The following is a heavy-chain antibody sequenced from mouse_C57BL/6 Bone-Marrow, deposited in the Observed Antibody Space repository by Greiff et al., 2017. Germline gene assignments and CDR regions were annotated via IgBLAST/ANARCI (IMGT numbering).Heavy chain of an antibody. CDR3: ARKRSRPYAMDY. D-gene: IGHD3-2*02. Sequence: QVQLQQPGAELVMPGASVKLSCKASGYTFTSYWMHWVKQRPGQGLEWIGEIDPSDSYTNYNQKFKGKSTLTVDKSSSTAYMQLSSLTSEDSAVYYCARKRSRPYAMDYWGQGTSVTVSS. CDR1: GYTFTSYW. J-gene: IGHJ4*01. V-gene: IGHV1-69*01. CDR2: IDPSDSYT.